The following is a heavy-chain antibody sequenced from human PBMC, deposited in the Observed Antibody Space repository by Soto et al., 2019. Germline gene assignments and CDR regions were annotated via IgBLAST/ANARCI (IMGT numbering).Heavy chain of an antibody. CDR1: GYTFTDYF. V-gene: IGHV1-18*04. D-gene: IGHD3-3*01. CDR3: ARDPHEFWTSYWFDP. CDR2: ISPANDGT. J-gene: IGHJ5*02. Sequence: ASVKVSCKASGYTFTDYFIHWVRQAPGQGLEWLGWISPANDGTKIPQKFQGRVTLTTDTSTSTAYMELRSLRSDDTAIYYCARDPHEFWTSYWFDPWGQGTPVTVSS.